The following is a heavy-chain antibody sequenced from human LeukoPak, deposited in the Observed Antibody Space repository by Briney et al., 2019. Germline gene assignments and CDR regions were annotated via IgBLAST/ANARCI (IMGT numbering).Heavy chain of an antibody. D-gene: IGHD6-13*01. CDR1: GFTLSSKY. CDR3: ARLAAADRFDY. CDR2: IYSGGST. J-gene: IGHJ4*02. Sequence: GGSLRLSCAASGFTLSSKYMRWVRQAPGKGVEWVSVIYSGGSTYYADSVKGRFTISRDNSKNTLYLQMNSPRAEDTAVYYCARLAAADRFDYWGQGTLVTVSS. V-gene: IGHV3-66*04.